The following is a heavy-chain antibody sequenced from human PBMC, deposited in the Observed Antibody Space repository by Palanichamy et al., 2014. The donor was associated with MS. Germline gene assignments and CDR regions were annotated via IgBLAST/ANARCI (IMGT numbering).Heavy chain of an antibody. D-gene: IGHD1-26*01. CDR2: INPNSGGT. V-gene: IGHV1-2*02. J-gene: IGHJ6*02. CDR1: GYTFTGYY. CDR3: ARSPIMGATSDYYYGMDV. Sequence: QVQLVQSGAEVKKPGASVKVSCKASGYTFTGYYMHWVRQAPGQGLEWMGWINPNSGGTNYAQKFQGRVTMTRDTSISTAYMELSRLRSDDTAVYYCARSPIMGATSDYYYGMDVWGQGTTVTVSS.